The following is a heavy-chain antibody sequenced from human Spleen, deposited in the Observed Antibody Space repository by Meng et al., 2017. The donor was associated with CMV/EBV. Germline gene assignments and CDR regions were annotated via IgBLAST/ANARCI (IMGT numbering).Heavy chain of an antibody. D-gene: IGHD1-26*01. CDR1: YPFTDYC. CDR2: INPDNGGT. Sequence: YPFTDYCIHWVRQAPGQGLEWMAWINPDNGGTNYAQKFQGRVLVTRDLSISTTYMELSRLTSDDTAVYYCAKVKGVGARARLPLDVWGQGTMVTVSS. V-gene: IGHV1-2*02. J-gene: IGHJ3*01. CDR3: AKVKGVGARARLPLDV.